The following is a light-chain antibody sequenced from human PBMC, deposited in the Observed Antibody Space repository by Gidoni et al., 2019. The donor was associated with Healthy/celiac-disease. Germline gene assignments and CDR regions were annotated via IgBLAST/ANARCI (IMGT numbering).Light chain of an antibody. J-gene: IGKJ1*01. V-gene: IGKV1-39*01. CDR1: KNISTY. Sequence: DIQMTQSPSSLSASVGDRVTITCRASKNISTYLSWYQQKPGKAPKLLIYAASSLQSGVPSRFSGSGSGTDFTLTISSLQPEDFATYHCQQSYSSPRTFGQGTKVEIK. CDR3: QQSYSSPRT. CDR2: AAS.